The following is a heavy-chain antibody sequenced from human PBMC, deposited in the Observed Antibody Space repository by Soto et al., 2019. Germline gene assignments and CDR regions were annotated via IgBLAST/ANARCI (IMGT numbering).Heavy chain of an antibody. Sequence: EVQLVESGGGLVQPGGSLRLSCAASGITVITNYFSWVRQAPGQGLEWVSGIYSDGSTHYADFVKGRFTISRDNSKNTLYRQMNTLRAEDTGVYYCTRDPTTSIVTDYWGQGTLVTVSS. D-gene: IGHD2-21*01. CDR1: GITVITNY. CDR3: TRDPTTSIVTDY. V-gene: IGHV3-66*01. J-gene: IGHJ4*02. CDR2: IYSDGST.